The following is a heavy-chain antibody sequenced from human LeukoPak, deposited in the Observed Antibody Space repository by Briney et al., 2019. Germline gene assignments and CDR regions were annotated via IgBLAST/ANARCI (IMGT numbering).Heavy chain of an antibody. J-gene: IGHJ4*02. D-gene: IGHD3-22*01. Sequence: AGGSLRLSCAASGFTFSSYAMNWVRQAPGKGLEWVSSISSSSSYIYYADSVKGRFTISRDNAKNSLYLQMNSLRAEDTAVYYCARTWYYYDSSGYYPDYWGQGTLVTVSS. CDR3: ARTWYYYDSSGYYPDY. V-gene: IGHV3-21*01. CDR1: GFTFSSYA. CDR2: ISSSSSYI.